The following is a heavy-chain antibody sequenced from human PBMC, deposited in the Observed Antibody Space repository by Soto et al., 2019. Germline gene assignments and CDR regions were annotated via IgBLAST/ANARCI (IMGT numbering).Heavy chain of an antibody. V-gene: IGHV1-46*01. D-gene: IGHD5-12*01. CDR2: INPTGTMT. CDR3: ARDTGYDHDAFDI. CDR1: GYTFITSYY. Sequence: QVQLVQSGAEVKKPGASVKLSCKASGYTFITSYYTHWVRQAPGQGLEWMGIINPTGTMTKYSERFQGRLTMTRDTSTSTDYMELSTLTSEDTAVYFCARDTGYDHDAFDIWVQGTMVTVSS. J-gene: IGHJ3*02.